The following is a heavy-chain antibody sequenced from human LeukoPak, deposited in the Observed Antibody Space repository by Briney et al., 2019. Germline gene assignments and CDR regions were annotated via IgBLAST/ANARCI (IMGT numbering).Heavy chain of an antibody. V-gene: IGHV3-30-3*01. J-gene: IGHJ4*02. CDR2: ISYDGSNK. Sequence: PGGSLRLSCAASGFTFSNYALSWVRQAPGKGLEWVAVISYDGSNKYYADSVKGRFTISRDNSKNTLYVQMNSLRAEDTAVYYCARSGEGLRLGELLFFDYWGQGTLVTVSS. CDR3: ARSGEGLRLGELLFFDY. D-gene: IGHD3-16*02. CDR1: GFTFSNYA.